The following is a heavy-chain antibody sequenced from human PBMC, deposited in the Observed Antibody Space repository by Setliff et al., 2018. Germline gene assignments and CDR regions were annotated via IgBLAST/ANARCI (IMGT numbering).Heavy chain of an antibody. V-gene: IGHV1-3*01. J-gene: IGHJ5*02. Sequence: ASVKVSCKASGYTFSTYSIHWVRQAPGQRLEWMGWIYGDNGNTKYSQKFRDRVTITRDTSARTAYMELSSLGSEDTAVYYCAREFGPTARGWNWFDPWGQGTLVTVSS. CDR3: AREFGPTARGWNWFDP. CDR2: IYGDNGNT. CDR1: GYTFSTYS. D-gene: IGHD4-4*01.